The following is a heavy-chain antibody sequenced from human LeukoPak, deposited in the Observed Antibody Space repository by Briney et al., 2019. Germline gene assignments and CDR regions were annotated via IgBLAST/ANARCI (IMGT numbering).Heavy chain of an antibody. CDR1: GFTFSSYA. Sequence: GGSLRLSCAASGFTFSSYAMSWVRQAPGKGLEWVSAISGSGGSTYYADSVKGRFTISRDNSKNTLYLQMNSLRAEDTAVYYCARSPYDFWSGDYYYYYGMDVWGQGTTVTVSS. J-gene: IGHJ6*02. D-gene: IGHD3-3*01. V-gene: IGHV3-23*01. CDR2: ISGSGGST. CDR3: ARSPYDFWSGDYYYYYGMDV.